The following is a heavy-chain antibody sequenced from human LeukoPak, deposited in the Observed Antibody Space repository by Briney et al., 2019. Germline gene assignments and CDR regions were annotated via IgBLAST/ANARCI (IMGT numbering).Heavy chain of an antibody. CDR2: INPNSGGT. V-gene: IGHV1-2*02. D-gene: IGHD2-21*02. CDR3: ARDYCSGDCFTLFDY. CDR1: GYMFTVYF. J-gene: IGHJ4*02. Sequence: ASVKVSCMASGYMFTVYFMRWVRHAPEQGLEWMGWINPNSGGTNYAQKFQGRVTMTRDTSISTAYMELSSLRSDDTAVYYCARDYCSGDCFTLFDYWGQGTLVTVSS.